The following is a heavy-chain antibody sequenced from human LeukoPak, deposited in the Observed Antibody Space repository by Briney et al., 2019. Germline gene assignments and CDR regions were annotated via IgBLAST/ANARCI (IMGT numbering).Heavy chain of an antibody. CDR1: GGSFSGYY. CDR2: INHSGST. CDR3: ARAARITIFGVAFPYYYGMDV. D-gene: IGHD3-3*01. J-gene: IGHJ6*02. V-gene: IGHV4-34*01. Sequence: SETLSLTCAVYGGSFSGYYWSWIRQPPGKGLEWIGEINHSGSTNYNPSLKSRVTISVDTSKNQFSLKLSSVTAADTAVYYCARAARITIFGVAFPYYYGMDVWGQGTTVTVSS.